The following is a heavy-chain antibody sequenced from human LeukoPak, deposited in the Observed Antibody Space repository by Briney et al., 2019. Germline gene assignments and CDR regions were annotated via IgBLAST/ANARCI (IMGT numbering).Heavy chain of an antibody. V-gene: IGHV4-59*11. CDR2: VFYSGSL. CDR3: AENADVFDI. CDR1: GGSISSHY. Sequence: SETLSLTCTVSGGSISSHYWAWIRQSPGKGLECIGYVFYSGSLNYNPSLKSRVTISVDTSQNQFSLKLTSVTAADTAMYYCAENADVFDIWGQGTMVTVSS. J-gene: IGHJ3*02.